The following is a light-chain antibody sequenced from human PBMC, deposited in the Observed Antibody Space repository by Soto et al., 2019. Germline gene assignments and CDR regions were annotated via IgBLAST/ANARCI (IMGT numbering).Light chain of an antibody. J-gene: IGKJ5*01. CDR3: QHNYGTPA. CDR2: ATS. CDR1: QTISSP. V-gene: IGKV1-39*01. Sequence: DIQMTQSPSSLSASVGDRVTITCRASQTISSPLSWYQQKPGKVPELLIYATSGLQSGVPSRFSGSRSGTDFTLTISSVQPEDFATYYCQHNYGTPAFGQGTRLEIK.